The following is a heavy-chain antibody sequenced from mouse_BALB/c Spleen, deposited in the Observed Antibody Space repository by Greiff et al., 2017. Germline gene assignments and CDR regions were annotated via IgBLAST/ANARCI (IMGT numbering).Heavy chain of an antibody. CDR3: ARNDPYSAMDY. CDR2: ISSGGSYT. CDR1: GLTFSSYG. Sequence: EVQLVESGGGLVQPGGSLKLSCAASGLTFSSYGMSWVRQTPDKRLEWVATISSGGSYTYYPDSVKGRFTISRDNAKNTLYLQMSSLKSEDTAMYYCARNDPYSAMDYWGQGTSVTVSS. V-gene: IGHV5-6*01. J-gene: IGHJ4*01. D-gene: IGHD2-3*01.